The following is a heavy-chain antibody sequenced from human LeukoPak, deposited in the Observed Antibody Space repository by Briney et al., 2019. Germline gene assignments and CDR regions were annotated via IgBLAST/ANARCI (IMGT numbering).Heavy chain of an antibody. CDR2: MNPNSGNT. V-gene: IGHV1-8*03. CDR3: ARGLDDYGDYVDAFDI. D-gene: IGHD4-17*01. J-gene: IGHJ3*02. Sequence: ASVKVSCKASGYTFTGYYMHWVRQAPGQGLEWMGWMNPNSGNTGYAQKFQGRVTITRNTSISTAYMELSSLRSEDTAVYYCARGLDDYGDYVDAFDIWGQGTMVTVSS. CDR1: GYTFTGYY.